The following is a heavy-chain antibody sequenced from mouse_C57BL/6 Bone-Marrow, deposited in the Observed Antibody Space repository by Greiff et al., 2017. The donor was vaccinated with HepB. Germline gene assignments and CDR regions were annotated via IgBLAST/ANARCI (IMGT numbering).Heavy chain of an antibody. J-gene: IGHJ2*01. D-gene: IGHD1-1*01. V-gene: IGHV1-81*01. Sequence: VQLQQSGAELARPGASVKLSCKASGYTFTSYGISWVKQRTGQGLEWIGEIYPRSGNTYYNEKFKGKATLTADKSSSTAYMELRRLTSEDSAVFFCAREGTTVYFDYWGQGTTLTVSS. CDR3: AREGTTVYFDY. CDR1: GYTFTSYG. CDR2: IYPRSGNT.